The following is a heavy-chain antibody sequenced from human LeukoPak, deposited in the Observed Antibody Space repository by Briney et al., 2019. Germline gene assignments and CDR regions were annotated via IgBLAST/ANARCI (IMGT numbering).Heavy chain of an antibody. CDR3: ARIQSGYDFSPIPLYYFDY. Sequence: GESLKISCEGSGYSFTSYWIGWVRQMPGKGLEWMGIIYPGDSDTRYSPSFQGQVTISADKSISTAYLQWSSLKASDTAMYYCARIQSGYDFSPIPLYYFDYWGQGTLVTVSS. J-gene: IGHJ4*02. V-gene: IGHV5-51*01. CDR2: IYPGDSDT. CDR1: GYSFTSYW. D-gene: IGHD5-12*01.